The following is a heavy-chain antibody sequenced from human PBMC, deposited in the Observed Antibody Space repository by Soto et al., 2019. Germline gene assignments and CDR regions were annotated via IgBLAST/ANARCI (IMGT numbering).Heavy chain of an antibody. CDR3: AKDLSGQLLLYRGYFDY. J-gene: IGHJ4*02. Sequence: QVQLVESGGGVVQPGRSLRLSCAASGFTFSSYGMHWVRQAPGKGLEWVAVISYDGSNKYYADSVKGRFTISRDNSKNTLYLQMSSLRAEDTAVYYCAKDLSGQLLLYRGYFDYWGQGTLVTVSS. CDR2: ISYDGSNK. D-gene: IGHD2-2*02. CDR1: GFTFSSYG. V-gene: IGHV3-30*18.